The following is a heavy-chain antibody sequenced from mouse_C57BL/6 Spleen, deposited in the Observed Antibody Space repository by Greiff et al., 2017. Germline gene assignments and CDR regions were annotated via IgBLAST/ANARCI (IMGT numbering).Heavy chain of an antibody. D-gene: IGHD3-2*02. CDR1: GYTFTSYG. CDR3: ARYIPGYWFAY. CDR2: IDPSDSYT. V-gene: IGHV1-69*01. J-gene: IGHJ3*01. Sequence: QVQLKQSGAELVMPGASVKLSCKASGYTFTSYGMHWVKQRPGQGLEWIGEIDPSDSYTNYNQKFKGKSTLTVDKSSSAAYMQLSSLASEDAAVYCCARYIPGYWFAYWGQGTLVTVSA.